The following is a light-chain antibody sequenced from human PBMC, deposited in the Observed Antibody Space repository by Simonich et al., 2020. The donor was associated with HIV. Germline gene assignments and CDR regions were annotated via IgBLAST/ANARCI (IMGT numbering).Light chain of an antibody. CDR1: QGISRY. Sequence: VIWMTQSLSLLSACTGDRVTISCRMSQGISRYLAWYQQKPGKAPELPIYAASTWQSAVPSRFSGSGSGTDFTPTSSCLQPEDFATYYCQQLNSYPFTFGPGTKVDIK. J-gene: IGKJ3*01. CDR2: AAS. V-gene: IGKV1D-8*01. CDR3: QQLNSYPFT.